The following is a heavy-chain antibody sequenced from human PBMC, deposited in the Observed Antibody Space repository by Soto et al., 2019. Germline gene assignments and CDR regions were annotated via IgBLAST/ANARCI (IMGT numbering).Heavy chain of an antibody. CDR1: GYTFTSYG. D-gene: IGHD1-1*01. CDR2: MNPNSGNT. V-gene: IGHV1-8*01. CDR3: TITDTKTHANWRSE. J-gene: IGHJ4*02. Sequence: QVQLVQSGAEVKKPGASVKVSCKASGYTFTSYGINWVRQATGQGLEWMGWMNPNSGNTGYAQKFXGXVXXTRDTAISTAYMELSSLRSEDTAVYYCTITDTKTHANWRSEWGQGTLVTVSS.